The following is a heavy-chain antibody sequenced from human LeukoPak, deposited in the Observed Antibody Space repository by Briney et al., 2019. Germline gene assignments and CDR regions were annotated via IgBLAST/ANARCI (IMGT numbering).Heavy chain of an antibody. V-gene: IGHV3-74*01. CDR2: INSDGSST. D-gene: IGHD5-18*01. CDR3: ARGPRIQLWLPLDY. Sequence: GGSLRLSCAASGFTFSSYWMHWVRQAPGKWLVWVSRINSDGSSTSYADSVKGRFTISRDNAKNTLYLQMNSLRAEDTAVYYCARGPRIQLWLPLDYWGQGTLVTVSS. CDR1: GFTFSSYW. J-gene: IGHJ4*01.